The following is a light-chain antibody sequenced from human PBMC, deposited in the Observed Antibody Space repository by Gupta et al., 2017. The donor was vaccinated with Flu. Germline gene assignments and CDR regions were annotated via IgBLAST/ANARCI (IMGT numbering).Light chain of an antibody. Sequence: RVSKNFFAWCLQPPGQAPILLISVTSPHTSGVPDRFSGSGSGTEFTLTINRREPEDCAFCYYPPSESSPSSFGQGTKMEI. CDR2: VTS. CDR1: RVSKNF. J-gene: IGKJ2*01. CDR3: PPSESSPSS. V-gene: IGKV3-20*01.